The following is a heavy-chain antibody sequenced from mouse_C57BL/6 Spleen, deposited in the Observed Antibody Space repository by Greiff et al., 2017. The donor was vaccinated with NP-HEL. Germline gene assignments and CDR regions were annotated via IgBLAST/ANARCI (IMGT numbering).Heavy chain of an antibody. V-gene: IGHV1-82*01. D-gene: IGHD2-1*01. Sequence: QVQLQQSGPELVKPGASVKISCKASGYAFSSSWMNWVKQRPGKGLEWIGRIYPGDGDTNYNGKFKGKATLTADKSSSTAYMQLSSLTSEDSAVYFCARFYGNYGGYFDVWGTGTTVTVSS. CDR1: GYAFSSSW. CDR2: IYPGDGDT. CDR3: ARFYGNYGGYFDV. J-gene: IGHJ1*03.